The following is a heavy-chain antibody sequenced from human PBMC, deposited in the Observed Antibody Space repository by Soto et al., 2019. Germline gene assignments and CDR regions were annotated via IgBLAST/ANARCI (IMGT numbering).Heavy chain of an antibody. D-gene: IGHD6-13*01. CDR2: ISSDGANK. CDR1: GFTLRSYA. V-gene: IGHV3-30*09. Sequence: QVQLVESGGGVVQPGRSLRLYCAASGFTLRSYAIHWVRQAPGKGLEWVATISSDGANKNYADPVKGRLAISRENSKKTVYLQMDSIRPEDTAVYDWAKLGIAVAGAAAEDFDYWGQGTLLTVSS. CDR3: AKLGIAVAGAAAEDFDY. J-gene: IGHJ4*02.